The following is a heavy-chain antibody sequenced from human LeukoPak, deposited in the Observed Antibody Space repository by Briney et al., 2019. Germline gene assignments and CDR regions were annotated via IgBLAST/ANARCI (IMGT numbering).Heavy chain of an antibody. J-gene: IGHJ3*02. CDR3: ATDRYGDYAYDAFDI. CDR2: FDPQDGET. V-gene: IGHV1-24*01. CDR1: GYTLTQLS. D-gene: IGHD4-17*01. Sequence: ASVKVSCKVSGYTLTQLSMHWVRQAPGKGLEWRGGFDPQDGETIYAQKFQGRVTMTEDTSTDTAYMELSSLRSEDTAVYYCATDRYGDYAYDAFDIWGQGTMVTVSS.